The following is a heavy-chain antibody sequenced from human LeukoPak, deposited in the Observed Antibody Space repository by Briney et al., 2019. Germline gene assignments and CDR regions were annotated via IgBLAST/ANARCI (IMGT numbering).Heavy chain of an antibody. CDR1: GFTFNNYA. Sequence: GGSLRLSCAASGFTFNNYAFHWVRQAPGKGLEWVAFIRYDGTIKYYADSVKGRFTISRDNSKNTLYLQINSLTTEDTAVYYCAKGEGGALGIPHPYYFDYWGQGNVVTVSS. J-gene: IGHJ4*02. D-gene: IGHD3-16*01. CDR2: IRYDGTIK. CDR3: AKGEGGALGIPHPYYFDY. V-gene: IGHV3-30*04.